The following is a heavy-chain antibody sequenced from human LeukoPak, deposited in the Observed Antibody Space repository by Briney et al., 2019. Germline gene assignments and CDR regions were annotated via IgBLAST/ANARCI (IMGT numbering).Heavy chain of an antibody. V-gene: IGHV1-18*04. CDR2: ISAYNGNT. CDR3: ARGDNSYGYSVIYY. Sequence: ASVKVSCKASGHTFTSYGISWVRQAPGQGLEWMGWISAYNGNTNYAQKLQGRVTMTTDTSTSTAYMELRSLRSDDTAVYYCARGDNSYGYSVIYYWGQGTLVTVSS. D-gene: IGHD5-18*01. CDR1: GHTFTSYG. J-gene: IGHJ4*02.